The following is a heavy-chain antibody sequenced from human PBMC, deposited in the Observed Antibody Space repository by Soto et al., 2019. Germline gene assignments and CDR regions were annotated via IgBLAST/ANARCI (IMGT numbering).Heavy chain of an antibody. CDR1: GYTFTRFY. Sequence: QVQLVQSGAELKKPGASVKISCQASGYTFTRFYVDWVRQAPGQGLEWMGRINPNEGTTTYAQNFQGRLTMTSDTSTSTVYLDLSSLRSDDTAVYYCARGYGGVVVYFDHWGQGTLVTVSS. CDR2: INPNEGTT. CDR3: ARGYGGVVVYFDH. D-gene: IGHD3-16*02. J-gene: IGHJ4*02. V-gene: IGHV1-46*01.